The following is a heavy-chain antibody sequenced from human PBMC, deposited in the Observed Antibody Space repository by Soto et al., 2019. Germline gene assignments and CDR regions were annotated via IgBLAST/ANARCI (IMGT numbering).Heavy chain of an antibody. CDR1: GFTFSSNW. CDR3: ARVDFWGGYYTLNYYYYYMDV. V-gene: IGHV3-7*01. Sequence: EVQLVESGGGLVQPGGSLRLSCAASGFTFSSNWMSWVRQAPGKGLEWVANIKQDGSEKYYVDSVKGRFTISRDKAKNSLYMQMNGLRAEDTAVYYCARVDFWGGYYTLNYYYYYMDVWGKGTTVTVSS. CDR2: IKQDGSEK. J-gene: IGHJ6*03. D-gene: IGHD3-3*01.